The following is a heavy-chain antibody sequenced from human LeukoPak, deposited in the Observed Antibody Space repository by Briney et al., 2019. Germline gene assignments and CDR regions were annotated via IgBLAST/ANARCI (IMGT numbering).Heavy chain of an antibody. Sequence: SETLSLTCTVSGGSISTYYWSWIRQPPGKGLEWIGYIYYSGSTNYNPSLKSRVTISVDTSKNQFSLKLSSVTAADTAVYYCARGTSFYDSSGYFDYWGQGTLVTVSS. CDR2: IYYSGST. CDR1: GGSISTYY. V-gene: IGHV4-59*01. J-gene: IGHJ4*02. CDR3: ARGTSFYDSSGYFDY. D-gene: IGHD3-22*01.